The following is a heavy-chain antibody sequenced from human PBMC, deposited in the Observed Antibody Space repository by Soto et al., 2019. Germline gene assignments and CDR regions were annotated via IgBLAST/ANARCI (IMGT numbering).Heavy chain of an antibody. CDR2: IRGSGGDT. D-gene: IGHD3-22*01. Sequence: EVQLLESGGGLVQPGGSLRLSCAASGFTFSFCAMSWVRQAPGKGLEWVSSIRGSGGDTYYAASVRGRFTISRDNSKNTLYLQMNSLRVEDTAEYYCVKGHSDSYYYFEYWGQGTLVTVSS. CDR3: VKGHSDSYYYFEY. V-gene: IGHV3-23*01. J-gene: IGHJ4*02. CDR1: GFTFSFCA.